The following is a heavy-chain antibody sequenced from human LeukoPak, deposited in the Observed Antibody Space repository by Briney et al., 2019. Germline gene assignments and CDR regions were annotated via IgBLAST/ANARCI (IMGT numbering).Heavy chain of an antibody. D-gene: IGHD2-21*01. CDR2: IWNDGSKE. CDR3: AKEANQGLWNSSSLDS. J-gene: IGHJ5*01. V-gene: IGHV3-30*02. Sequence: GGSLRLSCVVSGLTLRDYGMYWVRQALGKGLVGVAFIWNDGSKEYYADSVKGRFPISRDNPKNTLSLQMNSLRAEHTAVYYCAKEANQGLWNSSSLDSWGQQSLVTVSS. CDR1: GLTLRDYG.